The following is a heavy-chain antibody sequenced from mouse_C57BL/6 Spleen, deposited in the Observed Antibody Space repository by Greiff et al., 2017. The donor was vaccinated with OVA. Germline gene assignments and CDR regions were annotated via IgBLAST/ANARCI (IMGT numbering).Heavy chain of an antibody. CDR2: IFPGSGST. CDR3: ARFPPPYYYGSSYYFDY. Sequence: VQLQQSGPELVKPGASVKISCKASGYTFTDYYINWVKQRPGQGLEWIGWIFPGSGSTYYNEKFKGKATLTVDKSSSTAYMLLSSLTSEDSAVYFCARFPPPYYYGSSYYFDYWGQGTTLTVSS. CDR1: GYTFTDYY. D-gene: IGHD1-1*01. V-gene: IGHV1-75*01. J-gene: IGHJ2*01.